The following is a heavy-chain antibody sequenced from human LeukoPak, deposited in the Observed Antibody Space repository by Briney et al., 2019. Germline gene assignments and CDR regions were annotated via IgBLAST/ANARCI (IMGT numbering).Heavy chain of an antibody. V-gene: IGHV4-39*07. Sequence: NPSETLSLTCTISGDSVTKKNFFWGWIRQPPGKGLEWIVSMSYSGKIYYNPSLKSRVTISVDTSKNQFSLKLSSVTAADTAVYYCARDRGFGGGDDDAFDIWGQGTMVTVSS. D-gene: IGHD2-21*02. CDR1: GDSVTKKNFF. J-gene: IGHJ3*02. CDR3: ARDRGFGGGDDDAFDI. CDR2: MSYSGKI.